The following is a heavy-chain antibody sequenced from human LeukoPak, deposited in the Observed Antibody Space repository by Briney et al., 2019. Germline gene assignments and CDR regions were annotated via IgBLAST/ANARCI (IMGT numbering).Heavy chain of an antibody. D-gene: IGHD3-22*01. CDR2: IYYSGST. V-gene: IGHV4-39*01. J-gene: IGHJ4*02. CDR3: ARHSAYDSSGYYYPQSAFLDYFDY. Sequence: SETLSLTCTVSGGSISSSSYYWGWIRQPPGKGLEWIGSIYYSGSTYYNPSLKSRITISAYTSKNQFSLKLSSVTAADTAVYYCARHSAYDSSGYYYPQSAFLDYFDYWGQGTLVTVSS. CDR1: GGSISSSSYY.